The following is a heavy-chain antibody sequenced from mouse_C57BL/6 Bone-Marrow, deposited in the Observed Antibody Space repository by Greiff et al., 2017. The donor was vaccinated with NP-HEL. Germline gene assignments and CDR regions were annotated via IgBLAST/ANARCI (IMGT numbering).Heavy chain of an antibody. CDR2: IYPRSGNT. D-gene: IGHD1-1*01. CDR1: GYTFTSYG. V-gene: IGHV1-81*01. J-gene: IGHJ3*01. CDR3: AVGSSYVRFAY. Sequence: GKRQESGGEWGRKGVSVKLSCKASGYTFTSYGISWVKQRTGQGLEWIGEIYPRSGNTYYNEKFKGKATLTADKSSSTAYMELRSLTSEDSAVYFCAVGSSYVRFAYWGQGTLVTVSA.